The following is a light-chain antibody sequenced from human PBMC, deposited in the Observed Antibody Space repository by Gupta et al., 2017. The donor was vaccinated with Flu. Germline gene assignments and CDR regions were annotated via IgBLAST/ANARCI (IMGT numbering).Light chain of an antibody. Sequence: QSVLTQPPSVSAAPGQKVTISCSGSSSNIGNNYVSWYQQLPGAAPKLLIYDNNKRPSAIPDRFSGSKSGTSATLAITGLQTGDEADYYCDNWDSSRTAGVFGGGTRLTVL. V-gene: IGLV1-51*01. CDR3: DNWDSSRTAGV. CDR2: DNN. J-gene: IGLJ3*02. CDR1: SSNIGNNY.